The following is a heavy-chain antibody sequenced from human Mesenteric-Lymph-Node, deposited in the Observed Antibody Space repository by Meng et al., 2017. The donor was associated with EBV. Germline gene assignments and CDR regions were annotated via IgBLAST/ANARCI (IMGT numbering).Heavy chain of an antibody. CDR1: SGSISSTNW. CDR2: IYHSGST. Sequence: QVHREASDPGLVTPSGTRSPPCAGSSGSISSTNWGSWVRQPPGKGLEWIGEIYHSGSTNYNPSLKSRVTISLDKSKNQFSLKLSSVTAADTAVYYCARVDYYDSSSLFDPWGQGTLVTVSS. CDR3: ARVDYYDSSSLFDP. J-gene: IGHJ5*02. V-gene: IGHV4-4*02. D-gene: IGHD3-22*01.